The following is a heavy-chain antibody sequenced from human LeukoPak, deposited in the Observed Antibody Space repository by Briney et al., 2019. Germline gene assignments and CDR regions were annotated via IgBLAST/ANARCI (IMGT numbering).Heavy chain of an antibody. CDR3: ARGTAGYSSGWYYFDY. D-gene: IGHD6-19*01. Sequence: GGSLRLSCAASGFTFSSYAMHWVRQAPGKGLEWVAVISYDGSNKYYADSVKGRFTISRDNSKNTLYLQMNSLRAEDTAVYYCARGTAGYSSGWYYFDYWGQGTLVTVSS. J-gene: IGHJ4*02. CDR1: GFTFSSYA. V-gene: IGHV3-30-3*01. CDR2: ISYDGSNK.